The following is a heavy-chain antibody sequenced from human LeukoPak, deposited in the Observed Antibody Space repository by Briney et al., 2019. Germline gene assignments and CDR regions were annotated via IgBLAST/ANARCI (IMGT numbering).Heavy chain of an antibody. Sequence: PSETLSLTCTVSGGSISSYYWSWIRQPAGKGLEWIGRIYTSGSTNYNPSLKSRVTMSVDTSKNQFSLKLSSVTAADTAVYYWATSRELRYFDWLFPYYYYYMDVWGKGTTVTVSS. CDR1: GGSISSYY. CDR3: ATSRELRYFDWLFPYYYYYMDV. D-gene: IGHD3-9*01. J-gene: IGHJ6*03. CDR2: IYTSGST. V-gene: IGHV4-4*07.